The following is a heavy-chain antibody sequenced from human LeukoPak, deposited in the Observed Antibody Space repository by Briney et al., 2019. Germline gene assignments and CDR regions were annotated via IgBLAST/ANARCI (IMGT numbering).Heavy chain of an antibody. CDR3: ASTSIAAREYYYMDV. Sequence: SETLSLTCTVSGGSISSYYWSWIRQPPGKGLEWIGYIYYSGSTNYNPSLKSRVTISVDTSKNQFSLKLSSVTAADTAVYYCASTSIAAREYYYMDVWGKGTTVTVSS. CDR2: IYYSGST. V-gene: IGHV4-59*01. J-gene: IGHJ6*03. D-gene: IGHD6-6*01. CDR1: GGSISSYY.